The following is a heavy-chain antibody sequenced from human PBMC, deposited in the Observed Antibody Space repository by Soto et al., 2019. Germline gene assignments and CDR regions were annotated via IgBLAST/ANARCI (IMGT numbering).Heavy chain of an antibody. CDR3: ATTVGYYYDSSRAFDI. Sequence: QVQLVESGGGVVQPGRSLRLSCAASGFTFSSYGMHWVRQAPGKGLEWVAVIWYDGSNKYYADSVKGRFTISRDNSKNPLYLQMNSLRAEDTAVYYCATTVGYYYDSSRAFDIWGQGTMVAVSS. V-gene: IGHV3-33*01. CDR2: IWYDGSNK. CDR1: GFTFSSYG. J-gene: IGHJ3*02. D-gene: IGHD3-22*01.